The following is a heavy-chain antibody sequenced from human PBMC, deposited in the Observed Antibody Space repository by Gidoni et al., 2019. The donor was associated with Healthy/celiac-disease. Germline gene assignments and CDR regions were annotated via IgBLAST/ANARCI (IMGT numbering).Heavy chain of an antibody. Sequence: EVQLVESGGGLVQPGRSLRLSCAASGFTFDDYAMHWVRQAPGKGLEWVSGISWNSGSIGYADSVKGRFTISRDNAKNSLYLQMNSLRAEDTALYYCAKDLGVVGANDAFDIWGQGTMVTVSS. CDR1: GFTFDDYA. D-gene: IGHD1-26*01. V-gene: IGHV3-9*01. CDR3: AKDLGVVGANDAFDI. CDR2: ISWNSGSI. J-gene: IGHJ3*02.